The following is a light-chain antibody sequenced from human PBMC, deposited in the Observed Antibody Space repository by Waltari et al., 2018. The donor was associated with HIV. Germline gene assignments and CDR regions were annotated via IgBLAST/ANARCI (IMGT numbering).Light chain of an antibody. J-gene: IGLJ3*02. CDR3: YSTDSSANHWV. V-gene: IGLV3-10*01. Sequence: SYELTQPPSVSVSPGQTARITCSGATLPKEWAYGYQQKSGQAPVLVIYEDSKRPSGIPESFSGSSSGTMATLTINGAQVEDEADYYCYSTDSSANHWVFGGGTELTVL. CDR1: TLPKEW. CDR2: EDS.